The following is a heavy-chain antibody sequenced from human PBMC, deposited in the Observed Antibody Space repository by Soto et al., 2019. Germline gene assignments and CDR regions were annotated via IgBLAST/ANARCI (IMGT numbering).Heavy chain of an antibody. Sequence: QLQLQESGPGLVKPSETLSLTCTVSGGSISSSSYYWGWIRQPPGKGLEGIGSIYYSGSTYYNPSLKSRVTISVDTSKHQFSLKLSSVTAADTAVYYCARLAVTTYYYYGMDVWGQGTTVTVSS. CDR2: IYYSGST. D-gene: IGHD4-17*01. V-gene: IGHV4-39*01. CDR1: GGSISSSSYY. J-gene: IGHJ6*02. CDR3: ARLAVTTYYYYGMDV.